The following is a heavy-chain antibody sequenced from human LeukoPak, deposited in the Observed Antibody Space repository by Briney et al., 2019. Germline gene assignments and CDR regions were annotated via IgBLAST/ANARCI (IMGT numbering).Heavy chain of an antibody. CDR1: GSTFSRYA. D-gene: IGHD2-2*01. V-gene: IGHV3-23*01. Sequence: GGSLRLSCAASGSTFSRYAMTWVRQTPGKGLEWVSVIGASGAVTQDAASVKGRFTNSRDNSKNTLYLQINSLRADDPAVYYCAKGCSSSSCDEGRWFDPWGQGTLVIVSS. J-gene: IGHJ5*02. CDR3: AKGCSSSSCDEGRWFDP. CDR2: IGASGAVT.